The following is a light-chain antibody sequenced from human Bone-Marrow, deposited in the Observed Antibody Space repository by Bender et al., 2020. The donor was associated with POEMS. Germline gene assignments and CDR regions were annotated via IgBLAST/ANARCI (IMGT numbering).Light chain of an antibody. J-gene: IGLJ1*01. CDR3: NSYTSSNTYV. CDR1: SSDVGGYDS. V-gene: IGLV2-14*03. Sequence: QSALTQPASVSGSPGQSITISCTGTSSDVGGYDSVSWYQQYPGKAPKLIISDVSYRPSGVSTRFSGSKSGNTASLTISGLQPADEADYYYNSYTSSNTYVFGTGTKVTVL. CDR2: DVS.